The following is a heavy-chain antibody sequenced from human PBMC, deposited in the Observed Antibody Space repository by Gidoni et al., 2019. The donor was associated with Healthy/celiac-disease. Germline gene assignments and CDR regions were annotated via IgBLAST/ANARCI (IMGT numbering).Heavy chain of an antibody. J-gene: IGHJ6*02. CDR2: ISWYSGSI. CDR3: AKEHRGYSGYDLYYYYGMDV. D-gene: IGHD5-12*01. V-gene: IGHV3-9*01. CDR1: GFTFGDYA. Sequence: EVQLVESGGGLVQPGRSLRLSCSASGFTFGDYAMHWVRQAPGKGLEWVSGISWYSGSIGYADSVKGRFTISRDNAKNSLYLQMNSLRAEDTALYYCAKEHRGYSGYDLYYYYGMDVWGQGTTVTVSS.